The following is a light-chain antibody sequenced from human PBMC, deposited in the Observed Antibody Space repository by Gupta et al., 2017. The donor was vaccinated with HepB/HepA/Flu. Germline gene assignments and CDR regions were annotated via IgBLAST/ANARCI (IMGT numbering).Light chain of an antibody. CDR1: SSDVGCYNS. CDR3: TSFTSGDTLVV. CDR2: EVN. Sequence: GLPQPASFSGSPEPSITISCTGTSSDVGCYNSVSWYQQYPDRAPKLLIYEVNNRPSGVSHRFSGSKTGKSASLTISGLQAEDEAVYYCTSFTSGDTLVVLGGGTELTVL. J-gene: IGLJ2*01. V-gene: IGLV2-14*03.